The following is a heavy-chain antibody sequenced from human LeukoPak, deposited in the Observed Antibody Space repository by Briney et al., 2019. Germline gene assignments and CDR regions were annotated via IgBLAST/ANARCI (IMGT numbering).Heavy chain of an antibody. J-gene: IGHJ6*03. CDR2: TYYSGST. Sequence: PSETLSLTCTVSGGSISSGGYYWSWIRQHPGKGLEWIGYTYYSGSTYYNPSLKSRVTISVDTPKNQFSLKLSSVTAADTAVYYCARDRRDIVVVPAASRPYYYYYYYMDVWGKGTTVTVSS. D-gene: IGHD2-2*01. CDR3: ARDRRDIVVVPAASRPYYYYYYYMDV. CDR1: GGSISSGGYY. V-gene: IGHV4-31*03.